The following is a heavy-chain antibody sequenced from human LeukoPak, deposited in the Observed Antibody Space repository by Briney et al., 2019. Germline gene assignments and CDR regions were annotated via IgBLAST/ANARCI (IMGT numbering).Heavy chain of an antibody. J-gene: IGHJ4*02. Sequence: ASVKVSCEASGYTFTSYYMHWVRQAPGQGLEWMGIINPSGGSTSYAQKFQGRVTMTRDTSTSTVYMELSSLRSEDTAVYYCARGVVITPTPIIYYFDYWGQGTLVTVSS. CDR3: ARGVVITPTPIIYYFDY. V-gene: IGHV1-46*01. CDR1: GYTFTSYY. D-gene: IGHD3-22*01. CDR2: INPSGGST.